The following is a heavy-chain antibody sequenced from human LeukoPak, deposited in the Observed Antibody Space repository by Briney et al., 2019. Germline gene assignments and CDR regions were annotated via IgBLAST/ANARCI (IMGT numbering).Heavy chain of an antibody. CDR1: GGSINSNSHH. V-gene: IGHV4-39*01. J-gene: IGHJ4*02. D-gene: IGHD3-9*01. Sequence: SETLSLTCSVSGGSINSNSHHWDWIRQARGKGLEWIGNIYYSGTTSYHPSLKSRLTISVDTSKNQFSLRLSSVTAADTAVYYCARRGDILTDYAFDYWGQGTLVTVSS. CDR3: ARRGDILTDYAFDY. CDR2: IYYSGTT.